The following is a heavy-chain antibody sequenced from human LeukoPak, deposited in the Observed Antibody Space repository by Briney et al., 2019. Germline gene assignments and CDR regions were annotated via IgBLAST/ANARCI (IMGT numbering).Heavy chain of an antibody. CDR3: AKSLYYYDGGGYPIDY. V-gene: IGHV3-23*01. D-gene: IGHD3-22*01. CDR1: GFTFSSYA. Sequence: GGSLRLSCAASGFTFSSYAMSWVRQAPGKGLEWVSVISGSGGSTYYADSVKGRFTISRDNSKNTLYLLMNSLRAEDTAVYYCAKSLYYYDGGGYPIDYWGQGTLVTVSS. CDR2: ISGSGGST. J-gene: IGHJ4*02.